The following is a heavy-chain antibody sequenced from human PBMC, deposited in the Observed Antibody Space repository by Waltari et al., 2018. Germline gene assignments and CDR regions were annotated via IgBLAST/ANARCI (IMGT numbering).Heavy chain of an antibody. CDR1: GGSIRSNY. J-gene: IGHJ4*02. V-gene: IGHV4-59*12. Sequence: QVQLQESGPGLVKPSETLSLTCAVSGGSIRSNYWSWIRQSPGKGLECFGYIYGGSGSTNYNPSLKSRVTISTDTSKNHFSLKLNSMTVADTAVYYCARLDYGSSLFDSWGQGVLVSVSS. CDR3: ARLDYGSSLFDS. CDR2: IYGGSGST. D-gene: IGHD4-17*01.